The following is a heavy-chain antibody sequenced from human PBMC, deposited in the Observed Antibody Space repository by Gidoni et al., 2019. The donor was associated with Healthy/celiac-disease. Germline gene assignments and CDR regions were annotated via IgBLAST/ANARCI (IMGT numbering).Heavy chain of an antibody. J-gene: IGHJ6*02. V-gene: IGHV4-61*02. CDR1: GGSISSGRYY. Sequence: QVQLQESGPGLVKPSQTLSLTCTVSGGSISSGRYYWSWIRQPAGKGLEWIGRIYTSGSTNYNPSLKSRVTISVDTSKNQFSLKLSSVTAADTAVYYCAKSKGFGESYYYYGMDVWGQGTTVTVSS. D-gene: IGHD3-10*01. CDR2: IYTSGST. CDR3: AKSKGFGESYYYYGMDV.